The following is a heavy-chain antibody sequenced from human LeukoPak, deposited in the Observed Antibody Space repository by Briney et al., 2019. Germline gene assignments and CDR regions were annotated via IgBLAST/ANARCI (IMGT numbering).Heavy chain of an antibody. Sequence: SESLSLTCAVYGESFSGYYWSWIRQPPGKGLEWIGEINHSGSTNYNTTLESRDTISVDTSKNQFSLKLSSVTAADTAVYYCARPKYSSSWYSGDAFDIWGQGTMVTVSS. CDR3: ARPKYSSSWYSGDAFDI. D-gene: IGHD6-13*01. V-gene: IGHV4-34*01. CDR2: INHSGST. J-gene: IGHJ3*02. CDR1: GESFSGYY.